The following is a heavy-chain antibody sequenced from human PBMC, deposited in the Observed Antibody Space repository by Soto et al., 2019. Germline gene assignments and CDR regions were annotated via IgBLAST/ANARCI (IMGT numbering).Heavy chain of an antibody. CDR1: GYTFTSYG. CDR2: ISAYNGNT. D-gene: IGHD3-3*01. CDR3: ARVGRFLEWLFDYYYYGMDV. Sequence: QVQLVQSGAEVKKPGASVKVSCKASGYTFTSYGISWVRQAPGQGLEWMGWISAYNGNTNYAQKLQGRVTMTTDTSTSTAYMELRSLRSDDTAVYYCARVGRFLEWLFDYYYYGMDVWGQGTTVTVSS. J-gene: IGHJ6*02. V-gene: IGHV1-18*01.